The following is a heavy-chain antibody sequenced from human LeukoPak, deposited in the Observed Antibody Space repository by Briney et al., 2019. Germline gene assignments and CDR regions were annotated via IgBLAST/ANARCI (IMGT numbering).Heavy chain of an antibody. J-gene: IGHJ2*01. CDR1: GVAISSYY. CDR3: ARVRTWGSEWYFDL. CDR2: MSHSGST. V-gene: IGHV4-59*01. D-gene: IGHD7-27*01. Sequence: SETLSLTCTVSGVAISSYYWTWIRQPPGKGLEWIGYMSHSGSTNYNPSLKSRVTISEDTSKKQFSLKLSSLTAVDTAVYYCARVRTWGSEWYFDLWGRGTLVTVSS.